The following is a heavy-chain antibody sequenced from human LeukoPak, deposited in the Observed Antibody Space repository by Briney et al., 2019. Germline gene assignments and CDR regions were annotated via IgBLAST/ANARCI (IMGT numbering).Heavy chain of an antibody. CDR2: IKQDGSEK. D-gene: IGHD4-11*01. J-gene: IGHJ4*02. Sequence: GGSLRLSCAASGFTFSSYWMSWVRQAPGKGLEWVANIKQDGSEKYYVDSVKGRFTISRDNAKNSLYLQMNSLRAEDTAVYYCARDLTLSLSSTTNVTVTTIDYWGQGTLVTVSS. CDR1: GFTFSSYW. CDR3: ARDLTLSLSSTTNVTVTTIDY. V-gene: IGHV3-7*01.